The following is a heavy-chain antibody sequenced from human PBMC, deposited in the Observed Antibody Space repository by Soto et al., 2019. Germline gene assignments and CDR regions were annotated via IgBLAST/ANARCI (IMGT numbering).Heavy chain of an antibody. CDR3: ARGRGGWFINQLLNAFDI. V-gene: IGHV4-59*01. CDR1: GGSISSYY. J-gene: IGHJ3*02. CDR2: IYYSGST. D-gene: IGHD2-2*01. Sequence: QVQLQESGPGLVKPSETLSLTCTVSGGSISSYYWSWIRQPPGKGLESIGYIYYSGSTNYNPSLKSRVTLSVDTSKNQFPLKLSSVTAADTAVYYCARGRGGWFINQLLNAFDIWGQGTMVTVSS.